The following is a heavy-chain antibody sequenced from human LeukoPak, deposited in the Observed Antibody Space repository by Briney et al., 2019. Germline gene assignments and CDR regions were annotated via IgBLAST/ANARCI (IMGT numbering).Heavy chain of an antibody. CDR1: GFTFSSYG. D-gene: IGHD3-22*01. J-gene: IGHJ4*02. CDR2: SSGSGGTT. V-gene: IGHV3-23*01. Sequence: GGSLRLSCAASGFTFSSYGMSWVRQAPGKGLEWVSTSSGSGGTTYYADSVKGRFTISRDNSKNTLYLQMNSLGAEDTAVYYCARDGIYYYDSSGYFPLDYWGQGTLVTVSS. CDR3: ARDGIYYYDSSGYFPLDY.